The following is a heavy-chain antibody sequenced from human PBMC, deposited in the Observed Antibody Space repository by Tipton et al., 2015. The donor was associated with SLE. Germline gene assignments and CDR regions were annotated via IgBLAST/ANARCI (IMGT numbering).Heavy chain of an antibody. J-gene: IGHJ3*01. CDR2: FDPEDGET. CDR1: GYTFTDLS. Sequence: QSGAEVKKPGASVKVSCKVSGYTFTDLSILWVRQAPGKGLEWMGGFDPEDGETVYAQNFQGRVTMTEDTFTDTAYMELSSLRSEDTAMYYCATHTPHYDGSNQAYQALEVWGQGTMVTGSS. CDR3: ATHTPHYDGSNQAYQALEV. V-gene: IGHV1-24*01. D-gene: IGHD3-3*01.